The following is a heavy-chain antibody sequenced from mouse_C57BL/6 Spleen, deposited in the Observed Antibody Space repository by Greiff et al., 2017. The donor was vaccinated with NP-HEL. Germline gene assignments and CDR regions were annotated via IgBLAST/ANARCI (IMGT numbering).Heavy chain of an antibody. D-gene: IGHD2-3*01. CDR3: ARSKENYDGYGASWFAY. CDR2: INPNNGGT. CDR1: GYTFTDYN. V-gene: IGHV1-18*01. Sequence: EVQLQQSGPELVKPGASVKIPCKASGYTFTDYNMDWVKQSHGKSLEWIGDINPNNGGTIYNQKFKGKATLTVDKSSSTAYMELRSLTSEDTAVYYCARSKENYDGYGASWFAYWGQGTLVTVSA. J-gene: IGHJ3*01.